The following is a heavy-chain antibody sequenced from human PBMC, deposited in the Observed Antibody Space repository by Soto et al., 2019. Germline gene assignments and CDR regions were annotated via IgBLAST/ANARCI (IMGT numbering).Heavy chain of an antibody. CDR3: ARHYGDYRGNFDY. CDR1: GFTVSSNY. V-gene: IGHV3-53*04. Sequence: EVQLVESGGGLVQPGGSLRLSCAASGFTVSSNYMSWVRQAPGKGLEWVSVISSGGSTYYADSVKARFTISRHNSKNTLYLQMNSLRAEDTAVYYCARHYGDYRGNFDYWGQGTLVTVSS. J-gene: IGHJ4*02. CDR2: ISSGGST. D-gene: IGHD4-17*01.